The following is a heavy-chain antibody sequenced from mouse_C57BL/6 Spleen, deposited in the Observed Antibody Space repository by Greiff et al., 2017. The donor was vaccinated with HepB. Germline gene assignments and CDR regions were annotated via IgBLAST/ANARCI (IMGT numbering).Heavy chain of an antibody. CDR1: GYTFTDYN. CDR2: INPNNGGT. Sequence: VQLKESGPELVKPGASVKIPCKASGYTFTDYNMDWVKQSHGKSLEWIGDINPNNGGTIYNQKFKGKVTLTVDKSTSTAYMELRSLTSEDTAVYYCAVYYCSSSPFAYWGQGTLVTVSA. V-gene: IGHV1-18*01. CDR3: AVYYCSSSPFAY. D-gene: IGHD1-1*01. J-gene: IGHJ3*01.